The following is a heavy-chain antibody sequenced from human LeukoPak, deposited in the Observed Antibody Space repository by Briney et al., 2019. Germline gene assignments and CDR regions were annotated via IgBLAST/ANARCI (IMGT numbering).Heavy chain of an antibody. Sequence: PSETLSLTCTVSGVSISSSSYYWGWIRQPPGKGLEWIGSIYYSGSTYYNPSLKSRVTISVDTFKNQFSLKLSSVTAADTAVYYCASGFIVLMSGYYYYGMDVWGQGTTVTVSS. J-gene: IGHJ6*02. CDR3: ASGFIVLMSGYYYYGMDV. V-gene: IGHV4-39*01. CDR2: IYYSGST. CDR1: GVSISSSSYY. D-gene: IGHD2-8*01.